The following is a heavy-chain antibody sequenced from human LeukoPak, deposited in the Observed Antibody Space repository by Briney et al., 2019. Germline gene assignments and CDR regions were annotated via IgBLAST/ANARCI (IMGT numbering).Heavy chain of an antibody. CDR3: ARDRHSTGPFDY. V-gene: IGHV4-59*01. CDR2: IYYSGST. CDR1: GGSISSYY. Sequence: PSETLSLTCTVSGGSISSYYWSWIRQPPGKGLEWIGYIYYSGSTNYNPSLKSRVMISVDTSKNQFSLKLSSATAADTAVYYCARDRHSTGPFDYWGQGTLVTVSS. D-gene: IGHD5-18*01. J-gene: IGHJ4*02.